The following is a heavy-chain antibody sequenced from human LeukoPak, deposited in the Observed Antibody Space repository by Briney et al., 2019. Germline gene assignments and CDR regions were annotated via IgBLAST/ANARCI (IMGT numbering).Heavy chain of an antibody. Sequence: ASVKVSCKASGYTFTSYGISWVRQAPGQGLEWIGWISGFNGKTNYAQKVQGRVTMTTDTSTSTAYMELRSLRSDDTAVYYCARGMGLIATDAFNIWGQGTMVTVSS. V-gene: IGHV1-18*01. CDR3: ARGMGLIATDAFNI. J-gene: IGHJ3*02. D-gene: IGHD3-16*01. CDR1: GYTFTSYG. CDR2: ISGFNGKT.